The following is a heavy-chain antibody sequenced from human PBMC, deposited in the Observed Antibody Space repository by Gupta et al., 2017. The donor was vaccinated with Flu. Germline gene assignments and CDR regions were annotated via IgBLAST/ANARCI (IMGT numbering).Heavy chain of an antibody. J-gene: IGHJ4*02. CDR1: GGTFSSYA. Sequence: QVQLVQSGAEVKKPGSSVKVSCKASGGTFSSYAISWVRQAPGQGLEWMGGIIPIFGTASYAQKFQGRVTITADESTSTAYMELSSLRSEDTAVYYCARRGIAAERYYFDYWGQGTLVTVSS. CDR2: IIPIFGTA. CDR3: ARRGIAAERYYFDY. V-gene: IGHV1-69*01. D-gene: IGHD6-13*01.